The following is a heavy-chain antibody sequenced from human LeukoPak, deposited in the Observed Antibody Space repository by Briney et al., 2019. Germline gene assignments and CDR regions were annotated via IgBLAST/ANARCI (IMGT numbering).Heavy chain of an antibody. CDR3: ARRYYDSSGYPLYYYYYMDV. CDR1: GYTFTSYD. J-gene: IGHJ6*03. Sequence: ASVKVSCTASGYTFTSYDINWVRQATGQGLEWMGWMNPNSGNTVYAQKFQGRVTITRNTSISTAYMELSSLRSEDTAVYYCARRYYDSSGYPLYYYYYMDVGGKGTTVTVSS. CDR2: MNPNSGNT. V-gene: IGHV1-8*03. D-gene: IGHD3-22*01.